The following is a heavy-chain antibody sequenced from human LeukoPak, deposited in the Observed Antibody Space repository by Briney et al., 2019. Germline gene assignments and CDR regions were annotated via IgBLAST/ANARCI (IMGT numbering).Heavy chain of an antibody. CDR2: ISSSSSYI. D-gene: IGHD3-10*01. V-gene: IGHV3-21*01. CDR3: ARDPTMVRGVIRRFDY. J-gene: IGHJ4*02. Sequence: PGGSLRLSCAASGFTFSSYSMNWVRQAPGKGLEWVSSISSSSSYIYYADSVKGRFTIPRDNAKNSLYLQVNSLRAEDTAVYYCARDPTMVRGVIRRFDYWGQGTLVTVSS. CDR1: GFTFSSYS.